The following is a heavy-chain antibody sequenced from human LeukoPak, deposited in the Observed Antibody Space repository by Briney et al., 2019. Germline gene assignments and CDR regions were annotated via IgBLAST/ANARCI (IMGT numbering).Heavy chain of an antibody. J-gene: IGHJ4*02. Sequence: SETLSLTCTVSGGSISSSSYYWGWIRQPPGKGLEWIGSIYYSGSTYYNPSLKSRVTISVDTSKNQFSLKLSSVTAADTAVYYCARDGGIAAAGLIDYWGQGTLVTVSS. CDR3: ARDGGIAAAGLIDY. CDR2: IYYSGST. V-gene: IGHV4-39*07. CDR1: GGSISSSSYY. D-gene: IGHD6-13*01.